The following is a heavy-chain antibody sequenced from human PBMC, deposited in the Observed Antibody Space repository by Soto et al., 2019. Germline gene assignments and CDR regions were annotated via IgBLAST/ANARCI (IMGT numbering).Heavy chain of an antibody. CDR3: SRDSVAARPGWFDP. J-gene: IGHJ5*02. Sequence: ASVKVSCKASGYTFRTYAIHWVRQVPGQGLQWMGWISVYNVNTNYAQKFQARVTMTTDTSTSTAYMELRSLRSDDSAVYYCSRDSVAARPGWFDPWGQGTLVTVSS. V-gene: IGHV1-18*04. D-gene: IGHD6-6*01. CDR1: GYTFRTYA. CDR2: ISVYNVNT.